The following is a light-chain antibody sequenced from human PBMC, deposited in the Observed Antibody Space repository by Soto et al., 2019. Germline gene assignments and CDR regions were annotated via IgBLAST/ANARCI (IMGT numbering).Light chain of an antibody. CDR3: QKYNSAPLT. CDR1: QGIAPY. V-gene: IGKV1-27*01. J-gene: IGKJ4*01. CDR2: ATS. Sequence: DVQMTQSPSSLSAFVGDRVTITCRASQGIAPYLAWFQQKPGKVPKLLIYATSTLQSGVPSRFSGSGSGTDFTLNINSLQPEDVGTYYCQKYNSAPLTFGGGTQVEIK.